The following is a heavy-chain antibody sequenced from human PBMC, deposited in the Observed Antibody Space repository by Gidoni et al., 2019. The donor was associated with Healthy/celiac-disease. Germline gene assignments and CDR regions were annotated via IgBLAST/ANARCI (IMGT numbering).Heavy chain of an antibody. J-gene: IGHJ6*02. CDR1: GYSFTSYW. CDR3: ARQGTTVKNYYYYYGMDV. Sequence: EVQLVQSGAEVKKPGESLKISCKGSGYSFTSYWVGWVRQMPGKGLEWMGIIYPGDSDTRYSPSFQGQVTISADKSISTAYLQWSSLKASDTAMYYCARQGTTVKNYYYYYGMDVWGQGTTVTVSS. D-gene: IGHD4-17*01. V-gene: IGHV5-51*01. CDR2: IYPGDSDT.